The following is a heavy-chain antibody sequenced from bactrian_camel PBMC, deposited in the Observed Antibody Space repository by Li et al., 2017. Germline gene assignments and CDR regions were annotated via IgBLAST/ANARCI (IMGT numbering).Heavy chain of an antibody. CDR2: IDSDGIT. J-gene: IGHJ4*01. D-gene: IGHD1*01. CDR1: GRTHLGC. V-gene: IGHV3S57*01. CDR3: AATRYGDCRLRSARWSEYKL. Sequence: HVQLVESGGGSAQAGESLRLSCTISGRTHLGCMGWFRQAPGEEREGIGSIDSDGITTYADSLEARFTISRDNAKSTLYLQMNNLKPEDTAMYYCAATRYGDCRLRSARWSEYKLRGQGTQVTVS.